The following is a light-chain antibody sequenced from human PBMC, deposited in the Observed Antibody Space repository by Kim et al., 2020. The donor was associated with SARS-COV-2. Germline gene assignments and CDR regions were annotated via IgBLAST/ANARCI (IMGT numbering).Light chain of an antibody. J-gene: IGKJ1*01. CDR2: DAA. CDR1: QSVSSY. CDR3: QQRSTWT. V-gene: IGKV3-11*01. Sequence: LSLAPGERATLSCRASQSVSSYLAWYQQKPGQAPRLRIYDAANRAAGIPARFSGRGSGTDFTLTISSLEPEDFAVYYCQQRSTWTFGQGTKVEIK.